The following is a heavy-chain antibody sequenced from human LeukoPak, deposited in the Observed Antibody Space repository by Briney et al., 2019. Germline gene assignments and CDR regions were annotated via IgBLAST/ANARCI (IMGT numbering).Heavy chain of an antibody. CDR3: ARRGGYSSSRPRYFDY. V-gene: IGHV4-34*01. CDR2: INHSGST. CDR1: GGSFSGYY. Sequence: SETLSLTCAVYGGSFSGYYWSWIRQPPGEGLEWIGEINHSGSTNYNPSFKSRVTISVDTSKNQFSLKLSSVTAADTAVYYCARRGGYSSSRPRYFDYWGQGTLVTVSS. J-gene: IGHJ4*02. D-gene: IGHD6-13*01.